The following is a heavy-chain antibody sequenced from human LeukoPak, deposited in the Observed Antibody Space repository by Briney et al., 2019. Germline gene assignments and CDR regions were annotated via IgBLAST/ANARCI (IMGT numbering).Heavy chain of an antibody. Sequence: SQTLSLTCAISGDSVSSNSAAWNWIRQSPSRGLEWLGRTYYRSKWYNDYAVSVKSRITINPDTSKNQFSLQLNSVTPEDTAVYYCARDRRDRGSGWPTTYYYYGMDVWGQGTTVTVSS. CDR3: ARDRRDRGSGWPTTYYYYGMDV. J-gene: IGHJ6*02. V-gene: IGHV6-1*01. D-gene: IGHD6-19*01. CDR1: GDSVSSNSAA. CDR2: TYYRSKWYN.